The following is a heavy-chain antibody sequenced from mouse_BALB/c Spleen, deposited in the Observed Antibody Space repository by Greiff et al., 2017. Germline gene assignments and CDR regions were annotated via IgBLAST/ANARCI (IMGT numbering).Heavy chain of an antibody. J-gene: IGHJ3*01. V-gene: IGHV1-55*01. Sequence: QVQLQQSGAELVKPGTSVKLSCKASGYNFTSYWINWVKLRPGQGLEWIGDIYPGSGSTNYNEKFKSKATLTVDTSSSTAYMQLSSLASEDSALYYCARIYYDYDLAYWGQGTLVTVSA. D-gene: IGHD2-4*01. CDR3: ARIYYDYDLAY. CDR1: GYNFTSYW. CDR2: IYPGSGST.